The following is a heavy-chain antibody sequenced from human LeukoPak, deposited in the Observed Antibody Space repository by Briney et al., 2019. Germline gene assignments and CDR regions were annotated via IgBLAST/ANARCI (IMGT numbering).Heavy chain of an antibody. CDR1: GFTFSSYA. D-gene: IGHD4-17*01. Sequence: GGSLRLSCAASGFTFSSYAMSWVRQAPGKGLEWVSAISGSGGSTYYADSVKGRFTISRDNSKNTLYLQVNSLRAEDTAVYYCVWVLTTVTHRDYWGQGTLVTVSS. J-gene: IGHJ4*02. CDR3: VWVLTTVTHRDY. CDR2: ISGSGGST. V-gene: IGHV3-23*01.